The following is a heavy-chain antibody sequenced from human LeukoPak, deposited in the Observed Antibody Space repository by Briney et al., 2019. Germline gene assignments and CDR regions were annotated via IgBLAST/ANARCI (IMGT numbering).Heavy chain of an antibody. CDR2: ITPSGGST. Sequence: ASVKVSCKASGYTFTSSHMHWVRQAPGQGLEWIGIITPSGGSTSYAQKFQGRVSMTRDMSTSTVHMELSSLRAEDTAVYYCAKEVTAIHPRDHFDYWGQGTLVTVSS. D-gene: IGHD2-21*02. CDR1: GYTFTSSH. J-gene: IGHJ4*02. V-gene: IGHV1-46*01. CDR3: AKEVTAIHPRDHFDY.